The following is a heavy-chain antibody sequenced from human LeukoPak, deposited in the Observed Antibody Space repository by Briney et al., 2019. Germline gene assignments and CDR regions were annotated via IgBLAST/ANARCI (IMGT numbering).Heavy chain of an antibody. Sequence: ASVKVSCKASGGTFSSYAISWVRQAPGQGLEWMGWISAYNGNTNYAQKLQGRVTMTTDTSTSTAYMELRSLRSDDTAVYYCARFAGTQRIFTYYYYYYMDVWGKGTTVTVSS. CDR2: ISAYNGNT. CDR3: ARFAGTQRIFTYYYYYYMDV. J-gene: IGHJ6*03. V-gene: IGHV1-18*01. D-gene: IGHD1-14*01. CDR1: GGTFSSYA.